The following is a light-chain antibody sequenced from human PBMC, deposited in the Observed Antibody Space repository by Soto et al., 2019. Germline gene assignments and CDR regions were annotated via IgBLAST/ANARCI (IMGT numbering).Light chain of an antibody. CDR3: QQYGSSPLT. CDR2: GAS. CDR1: QSVSSSY. Sequence: EIVLTQSPGTLSLSPGERATLSCRASQSVSSSYLAWYQQKPGQAPRLLIYGASSMATGIPDTFSGSGSGTDFTLTISRLEPEDFAVYYCQQYGSSPLTFGGGTKVEIK. J-gene: IGKJ4*01. V-gene: IGKV3-20*01.